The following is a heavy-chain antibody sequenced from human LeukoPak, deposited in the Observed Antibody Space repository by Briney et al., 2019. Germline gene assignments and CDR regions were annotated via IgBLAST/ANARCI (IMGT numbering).Heavy chain of an antibody. D-gene: IGHD3-16*01. Sequence: GGSLRLSCAASGFTFSSFKMTWVRQAPGKGLEWVASISPSSTYIYYGDSLKGRVTVSRDNAKSLLFLHMSSLRPDDKAVYYCARDFTGGEYFDSWGQGALVSVSS. J-gene: IGHJ4*02. V-gene: IGHV3-21*06. CDR2: ISPSSTYI. CDR1: GFTFSSFK. CDR3: ARDFTGGEYFDS.